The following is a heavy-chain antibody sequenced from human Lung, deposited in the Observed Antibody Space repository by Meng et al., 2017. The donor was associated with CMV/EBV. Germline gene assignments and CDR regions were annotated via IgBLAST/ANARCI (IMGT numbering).Heavy chain of an antibody. V-gene: IGHV1-8*01. J-gene: IGHJ5*02. CDR2: MNPNSGNT. D-gene: IGHD2-15*01. CDR3: ARGYCSGGSCPVFDP. Sequence: AEGKKPGSSVKVSGKASGYTFTSYDINWVRQATGQGLEWMGWMNPNSGNTGYAQKFQGRVTMTRNTSISTAYMELSSLRSEDTAVYYCARGYCSGGSCPVFDPWGQGTLVTVSS. CDR1: GYTFTSYD.